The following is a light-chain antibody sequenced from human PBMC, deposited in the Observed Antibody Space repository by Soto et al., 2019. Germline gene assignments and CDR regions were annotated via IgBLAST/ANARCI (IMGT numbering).Light chain of an antibody. Sequence: DIEMTQTPATLSVSTGKRATLSCRASQTVNSNLAWYQQKPGQAPRLLIYGASSRATGIPDRFSGSGSGTDFTLTISRLEPEDFAVYYCQQYGSSPRTFGQGTKVDIK. CDR2: GAS. V-gene: IGKV3-20*01. CDR1: QTVNSN. J-gene: IGKJ1*01. CDR3: QQYGSSPRT.